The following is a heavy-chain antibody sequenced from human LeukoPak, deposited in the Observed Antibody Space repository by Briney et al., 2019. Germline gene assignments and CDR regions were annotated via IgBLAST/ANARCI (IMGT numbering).Heavy chain of an antibody. CDR2: IHASGST. J-gene: IGHJ4*02. Sequence: SETLSLTCTVSGGAISSGGYYWSWIRQPAGKGLEWIGRIHASGSTYYNPLKSRVTISVDTSKNQFSLKLSSVTAADTAVYYCARDLDGDGVYYFDYWGQGSLVTVSS. CDR3: ARDLDGDGVYYFDY. V-gene: IGHV4-61*02. D-gene: IGHD3-10*01. CDR1: GGAISSGGYY.